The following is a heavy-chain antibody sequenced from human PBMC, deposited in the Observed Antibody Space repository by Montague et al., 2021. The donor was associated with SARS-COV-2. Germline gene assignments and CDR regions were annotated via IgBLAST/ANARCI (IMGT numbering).Heavy chain of an antibody. CDR3: AGDLWTILFMVYYYGMDV. Sequence: SETLSLTCTVSGGSISSYYWSWIRQPAGKGLEWIGRIYPSGSTKYNPSLKSRVTMSVDTSKNQFSLKLSSVTAADTAVYYCAGDLWTILFMVYYYGMDVWGQGTTVTVSS. J-gene: IGHJ6*02. CDR1: GGSISSYY. CDR2: IYPSGST. D-gene: IGHD2-2*02. V-gene: IGHV4-4*07.